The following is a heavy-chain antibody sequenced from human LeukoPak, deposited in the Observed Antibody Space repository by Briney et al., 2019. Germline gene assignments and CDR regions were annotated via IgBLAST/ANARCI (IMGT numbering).Heavy chain of an antibody. J-gene: IGHJ4*02. V-gene: IGHV3-53*01. D-gene: IGHD2-21*01. Sequence: GGSLRLSCAASGFTFSSSAMSWVRQAPGKGLEWVSVIYSGGSTYYADSVKGRFTISRDNSKNTLYLQMNSLRAEDTAVYYCARDGEEYYFDYWGQGTLVTVSS. CDR3: ARDGEEYYFDY. CDR1: GFTFSSSA. CDR2: IYSGGST.